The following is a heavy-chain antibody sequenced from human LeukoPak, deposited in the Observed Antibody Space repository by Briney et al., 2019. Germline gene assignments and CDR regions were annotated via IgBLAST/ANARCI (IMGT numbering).Heavy chain of an antibody. Sequence: ASVKVSCKASGYTFTGYYMHWVRQAPGQGLEWMGWINPNSGGTNYAQKFQGRVTMTRDTSISTAYMELSRLRSDATAVYYCARDYSSSWSRIFDYGGQGTLVTVSS. D-gene: IGHD6-13*01. J-gene: IGHJ4*02. CDR1: GYTFTGYY. CDR3: ARDYSSSWSRIFDY. V-gene: IGHV1-2*02. CDR2: INPNSGGT.